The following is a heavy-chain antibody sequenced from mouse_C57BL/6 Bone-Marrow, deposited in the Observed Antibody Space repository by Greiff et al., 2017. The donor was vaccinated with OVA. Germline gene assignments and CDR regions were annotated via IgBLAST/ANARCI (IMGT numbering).Heavy chain of an antibody. V-gene: IGHV1-69*01. CDR1: GYTFTSYW. Sequence: VQLQQPGAELVMPGASVKLSCKASGYTFTSYWMHWVKQRPGQGLEWIGEIDPSASYTNYNQKFKGKSTLTVDKSSSTAYMQLSSLTSEDSAVYYCARGDWDFDYWGQGTTLTVSS. CDR2: IDPSASYT. J-gene: IGHJ2*01. CDR3: ARGDWDFDY. D-gene: IGHD4-1*01.